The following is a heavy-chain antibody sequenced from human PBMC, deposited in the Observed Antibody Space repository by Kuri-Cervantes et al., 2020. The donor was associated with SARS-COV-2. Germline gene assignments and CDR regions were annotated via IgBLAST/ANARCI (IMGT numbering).Heavy chain of an antibody. Sequence: GESLKISCKGSGYSFTSYWIGWVRQMPGKGLEWMGIIYPGDSDTRYSPSFQGQVNISADKSISTAYLQWSSLKASDTAMYYFARSITIFGVVTQNYFDYWGQGTLVTVSS. CDR1: GYSFTSYW. CDR3: ARSITIFGVVTQNYFDY. D-gene: IGHD3-3*01. J-gene: IGHJ4*02. V-gene: IGHV5-51*01. CDR2: IYPGDSDT.